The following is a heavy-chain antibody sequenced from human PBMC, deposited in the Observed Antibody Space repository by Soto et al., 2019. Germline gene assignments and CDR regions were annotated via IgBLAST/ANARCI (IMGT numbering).Heavy chain of an antibody. J-gene: IGHJ6*02. V-gene: IGHV4-59*08. Sequence: PSETLSLTCTVSGGSISSYYWSWIRQPPGKGLEWIGNFYYSGSTYYNPSLESRVTISVDTSKNQFSLKVSSVTAADTAVYYCARLGGYCSSTSCYGYYGMDVWGQGTTVTVSS. CDR1: GGSISSYY. D-gene: IGHD2-2*01. CDR3: ARLGGYCSSTSCYGYYGMDV. CDR2: FYYSGST.